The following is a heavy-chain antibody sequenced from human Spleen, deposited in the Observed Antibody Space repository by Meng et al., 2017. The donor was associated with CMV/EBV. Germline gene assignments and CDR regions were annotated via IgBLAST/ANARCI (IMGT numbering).Heavy chain of an antibody. CDR2: IYHSGDT. J-gene: IGHJ5*02. Sequence: STTSGSYYWSWIRQFPEKGLEWMGHIYHSGDTYYNPSLKSRVTISADTSKNQFSLELRSVTAADTAVYFCARITPVGRIYVTNGFVSWGQGTLVTVSS. D-gene: IGHD2-8*01. CDR3: ARITPVGRIYVTNGFVS. CDR1: STTSGSYY. V-gene: IGHV4-31*02.